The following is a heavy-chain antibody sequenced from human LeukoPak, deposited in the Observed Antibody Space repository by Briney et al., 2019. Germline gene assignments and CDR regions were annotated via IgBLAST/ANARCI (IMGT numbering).Heavy chain of an antibody. CDR1: GFTFSTYA. D-gene: IGHD6-6*01. CDR3: AKDFRSSSGDV. Sequence: PGGTLRLFCAASGFTFSTYAMTWVRQAPGKGLEWVSTISGSGDSTYYTDSVKGRFSIPRDNSKNTLYLEMNSLRAEDTAVYYSAKDFRSSSGDVWGKGATVTVSS. V-gene: IGHV3-23*01. CDR2: ISGSGDST. J-gene: IGHJ6*04.